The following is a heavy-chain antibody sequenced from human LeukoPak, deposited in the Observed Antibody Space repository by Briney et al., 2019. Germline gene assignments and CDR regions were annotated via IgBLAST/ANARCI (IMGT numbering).Heavy chain of an antibody. CDR2: ISSSSSTI. CDR1: GFTFSSYS. J-gene: IGHJ3*02. D-gene: IGHD3-3*01. V-gene: IGHV3-48*01. CDR3: ARPRITIFGVVIPNDAFDI. Sequence: GGSLRLSCAASGFTFSSYSMNWVRQAPGKGLEWVSYISSSSSTIYYADSVKGRFTISRDNAKNSLYLQMNSLRAEDTAVYYCARPRITIFGVVIPNDAFDIWGQGTMVTVSS.